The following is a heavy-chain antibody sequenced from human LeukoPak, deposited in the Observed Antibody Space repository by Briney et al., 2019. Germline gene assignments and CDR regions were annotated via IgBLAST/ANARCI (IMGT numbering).Heavy chain of an antibody. CDR2: ISGSGGST. Sequence: PGGSLRLSCAASGFTFISYAMSWVRQAPGKGLEWVSAISGSGGSTYYADSVKGRFTISRDNSKNTLYLQMNSLKAEDTAVYYCAKAIGDYVAFDIWGQGTMVTVSS. CDR1: GFTFISYA. CDR3: AKAIGDYVAFDI. D-gene: IGHD4-17*01. V-gene: IGHV3-23*01. J-gene: IGHJ3*02.